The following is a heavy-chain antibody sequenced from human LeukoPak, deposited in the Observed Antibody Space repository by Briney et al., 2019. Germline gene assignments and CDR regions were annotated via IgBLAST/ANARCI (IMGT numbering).Heavy chain of an antibody. V-gene: IGHV3-23*01. J-gene: IGHJ5*02. CDR2: ISSSGTYT. Sequence: GGSLRLSCAASGFTFSSYAMSWVRQAPAKGPEWLSSISSSGTYTYYADSVKGRFTISRDNSKSTLYLQMNSLRAEDTAVYHCARDRLYDILTAWGQGTLVTVSS. CDR3: ARDRLYDILTA. CDR1: GFTFSSYA. D-gene: IGHD3-9*01.